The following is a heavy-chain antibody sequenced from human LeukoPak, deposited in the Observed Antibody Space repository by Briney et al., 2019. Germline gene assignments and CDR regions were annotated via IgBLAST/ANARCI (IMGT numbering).Heavy chain of an antibody. J-gene: IGHJ4*02. D-gene: IGHD1-1*01. CDR1: GYTFTSYY. CDR3: ASSSFDDSYFDY. CDR2: INPSGGST. Sequence: ASVKVSCKASGYTFTSYYMHWVRQAPGQGLEWMGIINPSGGSTSYAQKFQGRVTMTRDMSTSTVYMELSSLRSEDTAVYYCASSSFDDSYFDYWGQGTLVTVSS. V-gene: IGHV1-46*01.